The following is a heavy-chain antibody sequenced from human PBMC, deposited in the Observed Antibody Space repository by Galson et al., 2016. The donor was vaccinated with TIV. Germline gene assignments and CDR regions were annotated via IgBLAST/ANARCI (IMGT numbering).Heavy chain of an antibody. CDR2: ISYDATNT. D-gene: IGHD3-3*01. CDR1: SIHFSSFA. V-gene: IGHV3-30*04. Sequence: SLRLSCAASSIHFSSFAMHWVRQAPGRGLEWVAVISYDATNTYYADSVKGRFTVSRDNFKNTLHLQINSVRGEDTATYYCASPRHGGFLRFSMDVWGQGTTVIVS. CDR3: ASPRHGGFLRFSMDV. J-gene: IGHJ6*02.